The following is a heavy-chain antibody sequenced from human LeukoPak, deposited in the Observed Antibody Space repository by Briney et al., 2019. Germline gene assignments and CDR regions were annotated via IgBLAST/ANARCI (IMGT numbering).Heavy chain of an antibody. D-gene: IGHD1-26*01. J-gene: IGHJ4*02. Sequence: ASVKVSCKASGYTFTNYYIHCVRQAPGQGLEWMGIIDPSGGSTSYAQKFQGIVTMTRDMSTSTVYMELSSLRSEDTAVYHCARGSSGSYLNYFDYWGQGTLVTVSS. CDR3: ARGSSGSYLNYFDY. V-gene: IGHV1-46*01. CDR1: GYTFTNYY. CDR2: IDPSGGST.